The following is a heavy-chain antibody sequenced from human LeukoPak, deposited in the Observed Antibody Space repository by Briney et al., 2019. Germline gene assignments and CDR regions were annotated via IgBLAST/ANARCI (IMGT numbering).Heavy chain of an antibody. CDR3: ARDLSSTANWEFDY. CDR1: GYTFIDYF. J-gene: IGHJ4*02. V-gene: IGHV1-2*06. Sequence: ASVKVSCKTSGYTFIDYFIHWVRQAPGQGLEWMGRLNPNNGYTFYTEEFQGRVTMTSDTSISTAYMELTSLTSDDTALHYCARDLSSTANWEFDYWGQGTLVTVSS. CDR2: LNPNNGYT. D-gene: IGHD7-27*01.